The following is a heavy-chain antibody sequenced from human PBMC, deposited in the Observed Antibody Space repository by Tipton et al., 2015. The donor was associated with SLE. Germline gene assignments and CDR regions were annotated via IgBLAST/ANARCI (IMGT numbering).Heavy chain of an antibody. CDR3: ARGSRRVVRGVIFDYYFDY. J-gene: IGHJ4*02. CDR1: GFTFSSYG. D-gene: IGHD3-10*01. CDR2: IWYDGTNK. Sequence: SGFTFSSYGMHWVRQAPGKGLEWVAVIWYDGTNKYYADSVKGRLTISRDKSKNTLYLQMNSLRAEDTAVYYCARGSRRVVRGVIFDYYFDYWGQGTLVTVSS. V-gene: IGHV3-33*01.